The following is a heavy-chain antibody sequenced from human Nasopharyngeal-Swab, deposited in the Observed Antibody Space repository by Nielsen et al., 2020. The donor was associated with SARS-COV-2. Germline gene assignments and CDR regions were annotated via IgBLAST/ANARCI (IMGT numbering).Heavy chain of an antibody. V-gene: IGHV3-23*01. Sequence: SGVSGFTFSNYAMNWVRQAPGKGLEWVSGISGSGGTIYYVDSVKGRFTISRDNSRNSLYLHMSNLRAEDTAIYYCAKGHSSGWVPYEYWGQGTLVTVSS. CDR2: ISGSGGTI. CDR1: GFTFSNYA. J-gene: IGHJ4*02. D-gene: IGHD6-19*01. CDR3: AKGHSSGWVPYEY.